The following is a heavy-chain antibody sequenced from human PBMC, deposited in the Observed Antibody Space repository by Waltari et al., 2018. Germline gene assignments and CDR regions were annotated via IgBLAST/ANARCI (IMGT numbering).Heavy chain of an antibody. V-gene: IGHV4-38-2*02. CDR2: IYHTGDT. CDR1: GYSISRGYY. D-gene: IGHD1-26*01. J-gene: IGHJ3*02. CDR3: ARATVGSTTTESFDI. Sequence: QVLLQESGPGLLKPSETLSLTCTVSGYSISRGYYWAWIRQPPGKGLEWIASIYHTGDTYQNPSLKSLVTISIDTSKNFFSLKLDSVTAADTAVYFCARATVGSTTTESFDIWGQGTLVSVSS.